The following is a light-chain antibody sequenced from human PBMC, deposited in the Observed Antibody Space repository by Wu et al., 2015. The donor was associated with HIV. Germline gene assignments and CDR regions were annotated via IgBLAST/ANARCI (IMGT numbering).Light chain of an antibody. Sequence: AIQLTQSPSSLSASIGDRVNITCRASQDISTYLAWYQQAPGKAPRVLIYDASTLQSGVSSRFSGSGSGADFTLTISGLQREDFAVYFCQQLNSFPLTFGQGSRLGI. V-gene: IGKV1-13*02. CDR3: QQLNSFPLT. CDR1: QDISTY. J-gene: IGKJ5*01. CDR2: DAS.